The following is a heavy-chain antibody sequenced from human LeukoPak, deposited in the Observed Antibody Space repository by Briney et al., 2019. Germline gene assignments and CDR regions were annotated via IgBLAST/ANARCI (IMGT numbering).Heavy chain of an antibody. V-gene: IGHV3-21*01. CDR1: GFTFSSYS. CDR2: ISSSSSYI. D-gene: IGHD3-10*01. Sequence: GGSLRLSCAASGFTFSSYSMNWVRQAPGKGLEWVSSISSSSSYIYYADSVKGRFTISRDNAKNSLYLQMNSLRAEDTAVYYCARLLEVRGVITIPPDYWGQGTLVTVSS. J-gene: IGHJ4*02. CDR3: ARLLEVRGVITIPPDY.